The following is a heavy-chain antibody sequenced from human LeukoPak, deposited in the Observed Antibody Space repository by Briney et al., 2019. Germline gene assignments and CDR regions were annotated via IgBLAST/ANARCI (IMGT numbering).Heavy chain of an antibody. V-gene: IGHV4-39*07. CDR1: GGSISSSSYY. CDR3: ARWNYYGSGSYCDY. CDR2: IYYSGST. Sequence: SETLSLTCTVSGGSISSSSYYWGWIRQPPGKGLEWIGSIYYSGSTYYNPSLKSRVTISVDTSKNQFSLKLSSVTAADTAVYYCARWNYYGSGSYCDYWGQGTLVTVSS. D-gene: IGHD3-10*01. J-gene: IGHJ4*02.